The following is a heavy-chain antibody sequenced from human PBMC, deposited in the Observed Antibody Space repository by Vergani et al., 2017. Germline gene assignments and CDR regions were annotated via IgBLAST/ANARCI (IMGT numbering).Heavy chain of an antibody. V-gene: IGHV3-33*01. CDR3: ARVAVLWDSSGYLDY. D-gene: IGHD3-22*01. CDR1: GFTFSSYG. Sequence: QVQLVESGGGVVQPGRSLRLSCAASGFTFSSYGMHWVRQAPGKGLEWVAVIWYDGSNKYYADSVKGRFTISRDNSKNTLYLQMNSLRAEDTAVYYCARVAVLWDSSGYLDYGDQGTLVTVSS. CDR2: IWYDGSNK. J-gene: IGHJ4*02.